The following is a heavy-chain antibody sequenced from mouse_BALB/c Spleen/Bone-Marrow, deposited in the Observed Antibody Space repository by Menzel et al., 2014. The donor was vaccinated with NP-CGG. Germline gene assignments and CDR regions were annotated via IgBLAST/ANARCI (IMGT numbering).Heavy chain of an antibody. V-gene: IGHV5-9-4*01. CDR1: GFTFSSYA. CDR3: ARDNGTYGWYFDV. CDR2: ISSGGSYT. J-gene: IGHJ1*01. Sequence: EVKVEESGGGLVKPGGSLKLSCAASGFTFSSYAMSWVRRSPEKRLEWVAEISSGGSYTYYSDTVTGRFTISRDNVKNTQYLEMSSLRSEDTAMYHCARDNGTYGWYFDVWGAGTTVTVSS. D-gene: IGHD2-1*01.